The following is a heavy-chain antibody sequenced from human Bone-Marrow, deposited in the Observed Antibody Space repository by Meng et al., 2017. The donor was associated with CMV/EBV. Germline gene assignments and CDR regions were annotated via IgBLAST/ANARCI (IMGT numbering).Heavy chain of an antibody. CDR2: INWNGGRT. D-gene: IGHD2-2*02. J-gene: IGHJ4*02. Sequence: GESLKISCAASGYTFSQYAMSWVRQAPGKGLEWVSGINWNGGRTGYADSVKGRFIISRDNAKNSLYLQMNSLRAEDTALYYCARGGEYQLLYKPPGFDYWGQGTLVTVSS. CDR3: ARGGEYQLLYKPPGFDY. V-gene: IGHV3-20*04. CDR1: GYTFSQYA.